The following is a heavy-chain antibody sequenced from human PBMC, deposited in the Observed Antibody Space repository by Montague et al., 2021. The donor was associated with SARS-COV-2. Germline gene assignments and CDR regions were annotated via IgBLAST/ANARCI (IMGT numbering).Heavy chain of an antibody. CDR3: ARDFDY. J-gene: IGHJ4*02. CDR1: GGSISSYY. Sequence: SETRSLTCTVSGGSISSYYWSWIRQPPGKGLEWIGYMYYSGSTNYNPSLKSRVTLSVDTPKNQFSLKLSSVTAADTAVYYCARDFDYWGQGTLVTVSS. CDR2: MYYSGST. V-gene: IGHV4-59*13.